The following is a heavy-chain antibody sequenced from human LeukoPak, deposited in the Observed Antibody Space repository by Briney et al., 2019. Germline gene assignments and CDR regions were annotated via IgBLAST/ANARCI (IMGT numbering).Heavy chain of an antibody. CDR1: GYTFTNYR. Sequence: ASVKVSCKASGYTFTNYRMHWVRQAPGQGLEWMGIINPSASAGSTRYAQKFQGRVTITRNTSISTAYMELSSLRSEDTAVYYCARQTSTLDYSAWGHRWYFDLWGRGTLVTVSS. CDR2: INPSASAGST. D-gene: IGHD4-11*01. V-gene: IGHV1-46*01. CDR3: ARQTSTLDYSAWGHRWYFDL. J-gene: IGHJ2*01.